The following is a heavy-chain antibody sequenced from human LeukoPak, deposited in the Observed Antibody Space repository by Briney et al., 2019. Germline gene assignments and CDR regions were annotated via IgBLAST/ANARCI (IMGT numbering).Heavy chain of an antibody. CDR1: GYTLTELS. Sequence: ASVKVSCKVSGYTLTELSMHWVRQAPGKGLEWMGGFDPEDGETIYAQKFQGRVTMTEDTSTDAAYMELSSLRSEDTAVYYCARYSDDILTGNYAFDIWGQGTMVTVSS. CDR3: ARYSDDILTGNYAFDI. J-gene: IGHJ3*02. D-gene: IGHD3-9*01. V-gene: IGHV1-24*01. CDR2: FDPEDGET.